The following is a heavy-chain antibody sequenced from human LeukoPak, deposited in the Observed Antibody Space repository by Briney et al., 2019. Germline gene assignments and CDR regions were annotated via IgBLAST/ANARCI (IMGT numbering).Heavy chain of an antibody. CDR2: IKSKSEAGTP. V-gene: IGHV3-15*01. CDR3: STLYRLDP. CDR1: GFTFSNAW. D-gene: IGHD2/OR15-2a*01. Sequence: YPGGSLRLSCATSGFTFSNAWMSWVRQAPGKGLEWVGRIKSKSEAGTPDYAAPVKGRFTISRDDSKNTLYLQMNNLKTEDTAVYYCSTLYRLDPWGQETLVTVSS. J-gene: IGHJ5*02.